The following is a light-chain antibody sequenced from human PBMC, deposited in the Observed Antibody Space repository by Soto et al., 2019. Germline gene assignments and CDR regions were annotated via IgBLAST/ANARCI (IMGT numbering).Light chain of an antibody. CDR1: QDIRSW. CDR2: AAS. Sequence: DIQMTQSPSSVSASVGDRVTITCRASQDIRSWLAWYQQKPGEAPKLLIFAASSLHNGVPSRFSGSGSGTYFSITISNLQPEDFATYYCQQAYNFPRTFGRGSKVDLK. V-gene: IGKV1D-12*01. CDR3: QQAYNFPRT. J-gene: IGKJ1*01.